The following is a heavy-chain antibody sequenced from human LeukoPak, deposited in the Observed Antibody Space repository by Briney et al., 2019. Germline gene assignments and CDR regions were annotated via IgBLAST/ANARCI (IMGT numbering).Heavy chain of an antibody. CDR1: RFTFNSYA. CDR2: ISYDGSNK. D-gene: IGHD5-12*01. CDR3: ARDQLAYSGYDTLFDY. Sequence: GGSLRLSCAASRFTFNSYAIHWVRQAPGKGLEWVAVISYDGSNKYYADSVKGRFTISRDNSKNTLYLQLNSLRPEDTAVYYCARDQLAYSGYDTLFDYWGQGTLVTVYS. J-gene: IGHJ4*02. V-gene: IGHV3-30*04.